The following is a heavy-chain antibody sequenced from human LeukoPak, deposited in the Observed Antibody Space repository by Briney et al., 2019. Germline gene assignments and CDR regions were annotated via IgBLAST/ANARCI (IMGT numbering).Heavy chain of an antibody. CDR2: IYNSGST. CDR3: AREMETGSGAFDI. D-gene: IGHD3-10*01. V-gene: IGHV4-59*01. CDR1: GGSFSDYY. J-gene: IGHJ3*02. Sequence: SETLSLTCIVSGGSFSDYYSTWIRQPPGKGLEWIGLIYNSGSTNYNPSLKSRVTISVDTSKNQFSLKLSSVTAADTAVYYCAREMETGSGAFDIWGQGTMVTVSS.